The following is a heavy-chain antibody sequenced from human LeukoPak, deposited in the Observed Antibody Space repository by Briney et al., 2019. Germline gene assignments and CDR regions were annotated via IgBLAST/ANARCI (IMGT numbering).Heavy chain of an antibody. J-gene: IGHJ4*02. CDR3: ARGGYAILTGSLYYFDY. V-gene: IGHV3-33*01. CDR2: IWYDGSNK. CDR1: GFTFSSYG. Sequence: GRSLRLSCAASGFTFSSYGMHWVRQAPGKGLEWVAVIWYDGSNKYYADSVKGRFTISRDNSKNTLYLQMNSLRAEDTAVYYCARGGYAILTGSLYYFDYWGQGTLVTVSS. D-gene: IGHD3-9*01.